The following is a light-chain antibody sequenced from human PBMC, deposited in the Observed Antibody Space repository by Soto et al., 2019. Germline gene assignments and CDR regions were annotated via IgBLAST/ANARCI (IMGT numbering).Light chain of an antibody. CDR3: QQSYSNPRT. CDR2: AAT. V-gene: IGKV1-39*01. J-gene: IGKJ1*01. CDR1: QSISSY. Sequence: DIQMTQSPSSLSASVVDIFTITFRASQSISSYLNWYQHKPGKAPNLLIYAATTLQSGVPSRFSGSGSGTDFTLTISSLQPEDFATYYCQQSYSNPRTFGQGTKVDIK.